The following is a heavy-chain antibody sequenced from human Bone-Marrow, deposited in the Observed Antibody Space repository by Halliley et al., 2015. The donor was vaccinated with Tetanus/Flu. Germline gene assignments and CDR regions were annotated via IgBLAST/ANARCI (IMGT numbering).Heavy chain of an antibody. CDR3: AKDLQRAHRIFGVGTDDGNGMDV. V-gene: IGHV3-30*02. Sequence: NKYYADSLKGRIAISRDNSKNTLFLEVNRLKYEDTAVYYCAKDLQRAHRIFGVGTDDGNGMDVWGRGTTVTVSS. J-gene: IGHJ6*02. D-gene: IGHD3-3*02. CDR2: NK.